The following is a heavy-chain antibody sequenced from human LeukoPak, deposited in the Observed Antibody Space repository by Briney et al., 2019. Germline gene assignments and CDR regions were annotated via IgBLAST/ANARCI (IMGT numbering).Heavy chain of an antibody. CDR1: GFTFSSYS. CDR3: VRLRRNSDRSGYYYYYDY. V-gene: IGHV3-21*01. Sequence: GGSLRLSCAASGFTFSSYSINWVRQAPGKGLEWVSSISVRSNYIYYADSVRGRFSISRDDARDSLYLEMNSLRAEDSAVYYCVRLRRNSDRSGYYYYYDYWGQGTLVTVPS. CDR2: ISVRSNYI. D-gene: IGHD3-22*01. J-gene: IGHJ4*02.